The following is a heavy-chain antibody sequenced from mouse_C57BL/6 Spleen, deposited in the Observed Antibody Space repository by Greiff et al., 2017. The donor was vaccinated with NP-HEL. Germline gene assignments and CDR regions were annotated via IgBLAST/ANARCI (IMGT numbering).Heavy chain of an antibody. CDR3: ARGDIYYAMDY. CDR1: GYSITSGYY. V-gene: IGHV3-6*01. Sequence: EVKLQESGPGLVKPSQSLSLTCSVTGYSITSGYYWNWIRQFPGNKLEWMGYISYDGSNNYNPSLKNRISITRDTSKNQFFLKLNSVTTEDTATYYCARGDIYYAMDYWGQGTSVTVSS. CDR2: ISYDGSN. J-gene: IGHJ4*01.